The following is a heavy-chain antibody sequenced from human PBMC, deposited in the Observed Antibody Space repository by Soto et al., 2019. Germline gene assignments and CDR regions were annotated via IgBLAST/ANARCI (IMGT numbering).Heavy chain of an antibody. CDR2: ISYDGSNK. V-gene: IGHV3-30*18. CDR1: GFTFSSYG. D-gene: IGHD4-17*01. Sequence: PGGSLRLSCAASGFTFSSYGMHWVRQAPGKGLEWVAVISYDGSNKYYADSVKGRFTISRDNSKNTLYLQMNSLRAEDTAVYYCAKDLDDYGDYHYYGMDVWGQGTTVTVSS. J-gene: IGHJ6*02. CDR3: AKDLDDYGDYHYYGMDV.